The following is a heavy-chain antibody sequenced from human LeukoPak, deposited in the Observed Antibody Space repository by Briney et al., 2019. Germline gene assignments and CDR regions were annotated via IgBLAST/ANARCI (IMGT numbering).Heavy chain of an antibody. D-gene: IGHD3-22*01. J-gene: IGHJ5*02. CDR1: GFTFGDYA. Sequence: GGSLRLSCTASGFTFGDYALSWFRQAPGKGLEWVGFIRSKAYGGATEYAASVKGRFTISRDDSKSIAYLQMNSLKTEDTAEYYCTRAITMIVVAKNWFDPWGQGTLVTVSS. CDR3: TRAITMIVVAKNWFDP. V-gene: IGHV3-49*03. CDR2: IRSKAYGGAT.